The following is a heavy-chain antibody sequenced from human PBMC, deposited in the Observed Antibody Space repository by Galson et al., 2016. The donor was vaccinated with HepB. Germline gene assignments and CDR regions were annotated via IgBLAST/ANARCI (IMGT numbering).Heavy chain of an antibody. CDR2: IKGDGSDK. Sequence: SLRLPCAASGFTFNNYWMSWVRQAPGKGLEWVATIKGDGSDKYYVDSVKGRFTISRDNAHTSVYLQMNSLRAEDTGLYYCSRDLWDTVVVPSAPGLNWFDPWGQGTLVSVSS. V-gene: IGHV3-7*03. CDR1: GFTFNNYW. J-gene: IGHJ5*02. CDR3: SRDLWDTVVVPSAPGLNWFDP. D-gene: IGHD2-2*01.